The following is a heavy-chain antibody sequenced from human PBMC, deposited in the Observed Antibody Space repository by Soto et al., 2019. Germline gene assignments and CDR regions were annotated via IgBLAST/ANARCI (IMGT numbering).Heavy chain of an antibody. D-gene: IGHD3-3*01. Sequence: GASVKVSCKASGGTFSSYAISWVRQAPGQGLEWMGGIIPIFGTANYAQKFQGRVTITADESTSTAYMELSSLRSEDTAVYYCASSWSGYYTGGPPHYYYYGMDVWGQGTTVTVSS. J-gene: IGHJ6*02. CDR2: IIPIFGTA. V-gene: IGHV1-69*13. CDR1: GGTFSSYA. CDR3: ASSWSGYYTGGPPHYYYYGMDV.